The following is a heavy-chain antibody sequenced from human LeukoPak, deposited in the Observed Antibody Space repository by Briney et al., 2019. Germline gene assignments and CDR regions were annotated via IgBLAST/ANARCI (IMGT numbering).Heavy chain of an antibody. D-gene: IGHD3-22*01. J-gene: IGHJ4*02. CDR2: IYYSGST. V-gene: IGHV4-39*07. CDR3: ARVTGYVIEDYFDY. CDR1: GGSISSSSYY. Sequence: SETLSLTCTVSGGSISSSSYYWGWIRQPPGKGLEWIGNIYYSGSTYYNPSLESRVTISVDTSKNQFSLKLRSVTAADTAVYYCARVTGYVIEDYFDYWGQGTLVTVSS.